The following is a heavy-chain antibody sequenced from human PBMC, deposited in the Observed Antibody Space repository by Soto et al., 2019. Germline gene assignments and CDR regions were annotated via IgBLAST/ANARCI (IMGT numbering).Heavy chain of an antibody. Sequence: GGSLRLSWAASGFTFSSYGMHWVRQAPGKGLEWVAVISYDGSNKYYADSVKGRFTISRDNSKNTLYLQMNSLRAEDTAVYYCAKDSYGSGRGTFDYWGQGTLVTVSS. CDR1: GFTFSSYG. V-gene: IGHV3-30*18. D-gene: IGHD3-10*01. J-gene: IGHJ4*02. CDR3: AKDSYGSGRGTFDY. CDR2: ISYDGSNK.